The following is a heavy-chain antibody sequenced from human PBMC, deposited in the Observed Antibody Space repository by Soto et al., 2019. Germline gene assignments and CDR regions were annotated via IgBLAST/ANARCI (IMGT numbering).Heavy chain of an antibody. CDR3: AKLGSARDAFDI. CDR1: GFTFSSYG. V-gene: IGHV3-30*18. CDR2: ISYDGSNK. J-gene: IGHJ3*02. Sequence: QVQLVESGGGVVQPGRSLRLSCAASGFTFSSYGMHWVRQAPGKGLEWVAGISYDGSNKYYADSVKGRFTISRDNSKNPLYLQMNSLRAEDTAVYYCAKLGSARDAFDIWGQGTMVTVTS. D-gene: IGHD2-15*01.